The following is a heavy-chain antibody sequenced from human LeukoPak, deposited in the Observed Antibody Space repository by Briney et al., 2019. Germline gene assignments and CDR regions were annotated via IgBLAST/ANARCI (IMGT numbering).Heavy chain of an antibody. V-gene: IGHV3-30-3*01. CDR2: ISYDGSNE. CDR1: GFTFSSYA. CDR3: ARDSRSIAARHNWFDP. Sequence: GRSLRLSCAASGFTFSSYAMHWVRQAPGKGLEWVAVISYDGSNEYYADSVKGRFTISRDNSKNTLYLQMNSLRAEDTAVYYCARDSRSIAARHNWFDPWGQGTLVTVSS. D-gene: IGHD6-6*01. J-gene: IGHJ5*02.